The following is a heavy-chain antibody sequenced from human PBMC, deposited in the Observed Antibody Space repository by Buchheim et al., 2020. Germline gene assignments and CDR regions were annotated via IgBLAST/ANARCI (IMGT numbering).Heavy chain of an antibody. V-gene: IGHV3-74*01. D-gene: IGHD6-13*01. J-gene: IGHJ6*02. CDR2: INGDESTT. CDR1: GFTFSSYW. Sequence: EVQLVESGGGLVQPGGSLRLSCAASGFTFSSYWMHWVRQAPGKGLVWVSHINGDESTTNYADSVKGRFTISRDNSKNTLYLQMNSLRAEDTAVYYCAKDLGIAAAGYDYYYGMDVWGQGTT. CDR3: AKDLGIAAAGYDYYYGMDV.